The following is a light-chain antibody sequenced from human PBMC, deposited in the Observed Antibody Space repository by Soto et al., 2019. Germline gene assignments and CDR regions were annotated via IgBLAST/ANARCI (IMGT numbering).Light chain of an antibody. J-gene: IGLJ1*01. V-gene: IGLV2-11*01. CDR3: CSYVGSYSYV. Sequence: QSVLTQPASVSGSPGQSITISCTGTSSDVGGYNSVSWYQEHPGKAPKLMIYDVIKRPSGVPDRFSGSKSGNTASLTISGLLAEDEADYYCCSYVGSYSYVFGTGTKVTV. CDR1: SSDVGGYNS. CDR2: DVI.